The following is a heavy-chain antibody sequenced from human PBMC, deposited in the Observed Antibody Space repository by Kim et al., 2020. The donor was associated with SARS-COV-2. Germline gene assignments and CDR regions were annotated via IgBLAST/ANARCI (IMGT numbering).Heavy chain of an antibody. CDR3: ARSGPYYDILDY. Sequence: KDSQKFQGRVTITRDTSASTAYMELSSLRSEDTAVYYCARSGPYYDILDYWGQGTLVTVSS. J-gene: IGHJ4*02. V-gene: IGHV1-3*01. D-gene: IGHD3-9*01.